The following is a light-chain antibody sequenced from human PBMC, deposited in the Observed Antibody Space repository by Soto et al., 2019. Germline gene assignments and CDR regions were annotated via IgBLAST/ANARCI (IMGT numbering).Light chain of an antibody. CDR2: AAS. J-gene: IGKJ1*01. V-gene: IGKV1-39*01. CDR3: QQSYNSQQT. CDR1: QTIMTY. Sequence: DIQMTQSPSSLSASVGDEVTITCRASQTIMTYLNWYQLKPGKPPRLLIYAASSLQSGVPSRFSGSGSGTDFTLTISSLQHEDFEPYSCQQSYNSQQTLGRGTKVDIK.